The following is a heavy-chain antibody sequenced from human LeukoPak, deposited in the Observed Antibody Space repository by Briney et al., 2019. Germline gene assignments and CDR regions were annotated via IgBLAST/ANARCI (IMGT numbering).Heavy chain of an antibody. CDR2: ISSSSSYI. Sequence: GGSLRLSCAASGFTFSSYSMNWVRQAPGKGLEWVSSISSSSSYIYYADSVKGRFTISRDNAKNSLYLQMNSLRAEGTAVYYCARLMFLWPPIYFDYWGQGTLVTVSS. D-gene: IGHD2-8*01. CDR1: GFTFSSYS. J-gene: IGHJ4*02. CDR3: ARLMFLWPPIYFDY. V-gene: IGHV3-21*01.